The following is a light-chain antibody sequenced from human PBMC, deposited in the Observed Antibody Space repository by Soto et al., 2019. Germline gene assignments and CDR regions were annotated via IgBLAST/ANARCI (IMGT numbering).Light chain of an antibody. CDR2: DAS. V-gene: IGKV1-5*01. Sequence: EIQVTQSPPTLSASVGARVTITCPVSQTISTWMAWYQQKPGKAPKLLVYDASTLQSGVASRFSGRGSGTEFTLIISGLQPDDSATYYCQQYTNTNNPWMFGQGTKVDIK. J-gene: IGKJ1*01. CDR1: QTISTW. CDR3: QQYTNTNNPWM.